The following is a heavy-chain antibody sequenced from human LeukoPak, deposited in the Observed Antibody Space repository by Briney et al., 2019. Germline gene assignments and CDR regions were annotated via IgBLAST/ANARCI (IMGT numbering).Heavy chain of an antibody. CDR2: IIPIFGTA. V-gene: IGHV1-69*13. Sequence: ASVKVSCKASGGTFSSYAISWVRQAPGQGLEWMGGIIPIFGTANYAQKFQGRVTITADESTSTAYMELSSLRPEDTAVYYCARDVKGSDFWSGYYTQAFDYWGQGTLVTVSS. CDR1: GGTFSSYA. J-gene: IGHJ4*02. D-gene: IGHD3-3*01. CDR3: ARDVKGSDFWSGYYTQAFDY.